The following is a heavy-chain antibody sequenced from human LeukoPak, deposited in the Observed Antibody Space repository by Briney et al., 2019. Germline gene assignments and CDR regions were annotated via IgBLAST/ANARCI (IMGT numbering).Heavy chain of an antibody. J-gene: IGHJ4*02. CDR2: ISAYNGNT. CDR1: GYTFTSYG. Sequence: ASVKVSCKASGYTFTSYGISWVRQAPGQGLEWMGWISAYNGNTNYAQKLQGRVTMTTDTSTSIAYMGLRSLRSDDTAVYYCARGRYDSSGYYLIDYWGQKTLVTVSS. CDR3: ARGRYDSSGYYLIDY. V-gene: IGHV1-18*01. D-gene: IGHD3-22*01.